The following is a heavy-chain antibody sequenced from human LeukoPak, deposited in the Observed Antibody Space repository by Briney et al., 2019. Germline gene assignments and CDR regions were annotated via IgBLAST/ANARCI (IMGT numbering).Heavy chain of an antibody. Sequence: SVKVSCKASGGTFSSYAISWVRQAPGQGLEWMGGIIPIFGTANYAQKFQGRVTITTDESTSTAYMELSSLRSEDTAVYYCAREIVGYSSGRRSYYYYMDVWGKGTTVTVSS. V-gene: IGHV1-69*05. J-gene: IGHJ6*03. CDR1: GGTFSSYA. CDR2: IIPIFGTA. D-gene: IGHD6-19*01. CDR3: AREIVGYSSGRRSYYYYMDV.